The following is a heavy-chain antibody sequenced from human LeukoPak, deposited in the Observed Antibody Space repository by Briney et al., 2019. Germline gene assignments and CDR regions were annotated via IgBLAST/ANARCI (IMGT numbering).Heavy chain of an antibody. Sequence: GGTLRLSCAASGSTFSSYGMSWVRQAPGKGLEWVSAISGSGGSTYYADSVKGRFTISRDNSKNTLYLQMNSLRAEDTAVYYCAKLLVQLPPPVDYWGQGTLVTVSS. D-gene: IGHD3-22*01. CDR2: ISGSGGST. J-gene: IGHJ4*02. V-gene: IGHV3-23*01. CDR1: GSTFSSYG. CDR3: AKLLVQLPPPVDY.